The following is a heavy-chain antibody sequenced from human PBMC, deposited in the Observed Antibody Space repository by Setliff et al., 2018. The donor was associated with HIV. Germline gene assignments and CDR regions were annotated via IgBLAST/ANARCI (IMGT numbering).Heavy chain of an antibody. D-gene: IGHD2-21*02. Sequence: GASVKVSCKASGYTFTSYAISWVRQAPGQGLEWMGGIIPILGTANYAQKFKGRVTFTADKSTSTVYMELSSLRSEDTAVYYCAAGYCGGDCYSRQSYFDYWGQGTLVTVS. J-gene: IGHJ4*02. CDR2: IIPILGTA. CDR1: GYTFTSYA. V-gene: IGHV1-69*10. CDR3: AAGYCGGDCYSRQSYFDY.